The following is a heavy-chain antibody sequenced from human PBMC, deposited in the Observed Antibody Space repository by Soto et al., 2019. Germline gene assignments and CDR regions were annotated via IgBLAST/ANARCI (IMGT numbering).Heavy chain of an antibody. CDR2: ISSSGSTI. V-gene: IGHV3-48*03. CDR3: AREGGRIAARPLDY. Sequence: EVQLVESGGGLVQPGGSLRLSCAASGFTFSSYEMNWVRQAPGKGLEWVSYISSSGSTIYYADSVKGRFTISRDNAKNSLYLKMNSLRAEDTAVYYCAREGGRIAARPLDYWGQGTLVTVSS. CDR1: GFTFSSYE. J-gene: IGHJ4*02. D-gene: IGHD6-6*01.